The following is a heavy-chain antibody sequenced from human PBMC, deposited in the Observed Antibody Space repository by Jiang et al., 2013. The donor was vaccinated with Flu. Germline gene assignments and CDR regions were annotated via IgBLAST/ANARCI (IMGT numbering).Heavy chain of an antibody. CDR1: GGSISSYY. J-gene: IGHJ4*02. CDR3: ASSSRKGWYYFDY. V-gene: IGHV4-59*08. CDR2: IYYSGST. Sequence: LLKPSETLSLTCTVSGGSISSYYWSWIRQPPGKGLEWIGYIYYSGSTNYNPSLKSRVTISVDTSKNQFSLKLSSVTAADTAVYYCASSSRKGWYYFDYWGQGTLVTVSS. D-gene: IGHD6-13*01.